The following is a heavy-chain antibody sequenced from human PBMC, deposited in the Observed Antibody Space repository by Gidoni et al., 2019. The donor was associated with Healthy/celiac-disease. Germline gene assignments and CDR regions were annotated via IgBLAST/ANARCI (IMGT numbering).Heavy chain of an antibody. CDR1: GFTFSNAW. J-gene: IGHJ6*02. Sequence: EVQLVESGVGLVKPGGSLRLSCAASGFTFSNAWMSWVRQAPGKGLEWVGRIKSKTDGGATDYAAPVKGRFTISRDDSKNTLYLQMNSLKTEDTAVYYCTTDWDYYYYGMDVWGQGTTVTVSS. D-gene: IGHD3-16*01. V-gene: IGHV3-15*01. CDR2: IKSKTDGGAT. CDR3: TTDWDYYYYGMDV.